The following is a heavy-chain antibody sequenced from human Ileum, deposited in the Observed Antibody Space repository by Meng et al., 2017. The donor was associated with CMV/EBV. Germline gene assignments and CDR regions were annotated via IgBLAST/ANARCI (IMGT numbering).Heavy chain of an antibody. D-gene: IGHD3-10*01. CDR1: GFTFSSYW. J-gene: IGHJ4*02. CDR2: IKQDGSEK. V-gene: IGHV3-7*01. CDR3: ARDPDRDHYGSGRCFDY. Sequence: GGSLRLSCAAPGFTFSSYWMSWVRQAPGKGLEWVANIKQDGSEKYYVDSVKGRFTISRDNAKNSLYLQINSLRAEDTAVYYCARDPDRDHYGSGRCFDYWGQGTLVTVSS.